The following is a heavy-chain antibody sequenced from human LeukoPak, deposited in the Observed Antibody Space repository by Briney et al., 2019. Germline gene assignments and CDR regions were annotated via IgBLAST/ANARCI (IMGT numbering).Heavy chain of an antibody. CDR2: INPSGGST. CDR1: GYTFTSYY. D-gene: IGHD3-10*01. CDR3: ARGALWFGELLPGYYFDY. J-gene: IGHJ4*02. Sequence: ASVKVSCKAFGYTFTSYYMHWVRRAPGQGLEWMGIINPSGGSTSYAQKFQGRVTMTRDTSTSTVYMELSSLRSEDTAVYYCARGALWFGELLPGYYFDYWGQGTLVTVSS. V-gene: IGHV1-46*01.